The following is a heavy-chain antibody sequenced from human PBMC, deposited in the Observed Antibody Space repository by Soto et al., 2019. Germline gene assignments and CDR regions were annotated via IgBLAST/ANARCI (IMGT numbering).Heavy chain of an antibody. CDR1: GGSISSGY. CDR3: TGAYYDISGYSLDP. CDR2: IYYGGSI. D-gene: IGHD3-22*01. J-gene: IGHJ5*02. Sequence: SETLSLSCAVSGGSISSGYWTWIRQPPGKGLEWIGYIYYGGSINYNPSLKSRVIISVDTAKNQFSLRLSSVTAADTAVYYCTGAYYDISGYSLDPWGQGTSVTVSS. V-gene: IGHV4-59*01.